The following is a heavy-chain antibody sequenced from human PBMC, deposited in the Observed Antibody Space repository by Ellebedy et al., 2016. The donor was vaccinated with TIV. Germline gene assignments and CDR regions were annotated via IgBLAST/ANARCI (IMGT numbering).Heavy chain of an antibody. CDR2: VNPNSGGT. D-gene: IGHD3-3*01. J-gene: IGHJ3*02. Sequence: AASVKVSCKASRYTFTDYYVHWLRQAPGQGLEWVGWVNPNSGGTNFSQRFQGRVTMTRDTSITTAYMELSRLRFDDTAVYYGSRSGKYQQDFLFGYDIWGQGTMVTVSS. V-gene: IGHV1-2*02. CDR3: SRSGKYQQDFLFGYDI. CDR1: RYTFTDYY.